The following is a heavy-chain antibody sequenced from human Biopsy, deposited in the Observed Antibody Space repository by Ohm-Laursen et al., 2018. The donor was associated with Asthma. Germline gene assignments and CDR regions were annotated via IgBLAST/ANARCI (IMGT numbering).Heavy chain of an antibody. V-gene: IGHV4-34*01. Sequence: DTLSLTCAVYGGSFSGYYWSWIRQPPGKGLEWIGEINHSGSTNYNPSLKSRVTISVGTSKNQFSLKLSSVTAADTAVYYCARITNDRIAAAGRYYYYGMDVWGQGTTVTVSS. CDR3: ARITNDRIAAAGRYYYYGMDV. CDR1: GGSFSGYY. J-gene: IGHJ6*02. CDR2: INHSGST. D-gene: IGHD6-13*01.